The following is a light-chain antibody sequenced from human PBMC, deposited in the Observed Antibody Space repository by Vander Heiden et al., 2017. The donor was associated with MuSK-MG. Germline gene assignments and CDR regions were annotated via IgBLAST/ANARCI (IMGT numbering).Light chain of an antibody. CDR1: QDIRNY. CDR2: GAS. V-gene: IGKV1-16*02. CDR3: QQYNNYPRT. J-gene: IGKJ4*01. Sequence: DIQMTQSPSSLSASVGDTVTITCRASQDIRNYLVWFQQKPGKAPKSLIYGASSLQSGVPSKFSGSGSGTDFTLTISSLQSEDFATYYCQQYNNYPRTFGGGTKVXI.